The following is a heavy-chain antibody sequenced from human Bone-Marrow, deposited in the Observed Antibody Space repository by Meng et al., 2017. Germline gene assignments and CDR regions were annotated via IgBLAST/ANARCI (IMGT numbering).Heavy chain of an antibody. Sequence: SETLSLTCTVSGGSISSGGYYWSWIRQHPGKGLEWIGYIYYSGSIYYNPSPKSRVTISVDTSKNQFSLKLSSVTAADTAVYYCAREGDSSGLKAFDIWGQGTLVTVSS. CDR3: AREGDSSGLKAFDI. V-gene: IGHV4-31*03. J-gene: IGHJ3*02. CDR1: GGSISSGGYY. CDR2: IYYSGSI. D-gene: IGHD3-22*01.